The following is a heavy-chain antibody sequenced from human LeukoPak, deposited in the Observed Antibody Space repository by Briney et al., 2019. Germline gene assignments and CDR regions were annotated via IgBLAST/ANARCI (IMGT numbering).Heavy chain of an antibody. CDR1: GGSFSGYY. Sequence: SETLSLTCAVYGGSFSGYYWSWIRHPPGKGLEWFGEINHSGSANYNPSLKSRVTISVDTSKNQFSLKLSSVTAAHTAVYYCARLYCSSTSCSTPYFDYWGQGTLVTVSS. CDR2: INHSGSA. CDR3: ARLYCSSTSCSTPYFDY. D-gene: IGHD2-2*01. V-gene: IGHV4-34*01. J-gene: IGHJ4*02.